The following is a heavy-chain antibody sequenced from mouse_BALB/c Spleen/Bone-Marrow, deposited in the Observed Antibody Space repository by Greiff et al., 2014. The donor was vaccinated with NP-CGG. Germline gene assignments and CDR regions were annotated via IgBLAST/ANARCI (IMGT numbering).Heavy chain of an antibody. CDR3: ARRGYDEGFYFPMDY. J-gene: IGHJ4*01. CDR2: IYPGDGDT. D-gene: IGHD2-14*01. CDR1: GYTFSNYW. V-gene: IGHV1-87*01. Sequence: QVQLKESGAELARPGASVKLSFQASGYTFSNYWVQWVKQRPGRGLALIGTIYPGDGDTRYTQNFKGKATLNADKSSNTAYMQLSSLASEDSAVYYCARRGYDEGFYFPMDYWGQGTSVTVSS.